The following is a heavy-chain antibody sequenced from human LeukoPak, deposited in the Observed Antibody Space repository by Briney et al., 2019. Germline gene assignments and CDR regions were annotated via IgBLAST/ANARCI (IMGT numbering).Heavy chain of an antibody. Sequence: NPGGSLRLSCAASGFTFSSYSMNWVRQAPGKGLEWVSSISSSSSSYIYYADSVKGRFTISRDNAKNSLYLQMNSLRAEDTAVYYCARVVPAATSPFDYWGQGTLVTVSS. V-gene: IGHV3-21*01. CDR2: ISSSSSSYI. CDR1: GFTFSSYS. D-gene: IGHD2-2*01. CDR3: ARVVPAATSPFDY. J-gene: IGHJ4*02.